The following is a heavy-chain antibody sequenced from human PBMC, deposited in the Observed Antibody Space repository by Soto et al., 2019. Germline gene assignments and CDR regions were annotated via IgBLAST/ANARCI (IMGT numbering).Heavy chain of an antibody. CDR1: GGSISSSSYY. CDR2: IYYSGST. Sequence: PSETLSLTCTVSGGSISSSSYYWGWIRQPPGKGLEWIGSIYYSGSTYYNPSLKSRVTISVDTSKNQFSLKLSSVTAADTAVYYCARRGVSLLYGMDVWGQGTTVTAP. D-gene: IGHD3-16*01. CDR3: ARRGVSLLYGMDV. J-gene: IGHJ6*02. V-gene: IGHV4-39*01.